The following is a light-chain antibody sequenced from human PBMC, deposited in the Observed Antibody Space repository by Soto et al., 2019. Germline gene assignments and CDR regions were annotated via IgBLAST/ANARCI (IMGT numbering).Light chain of an antibody. CDR1: QGVGSY. Sequence: EIVLTQSPATLSVSPGERATLSCRASQGVGSYLAWYQQKPGQAPRLLIYDASHRATDIPARFSGSGSGTDFTLTISSLEPEDFAVYYCQQRSDWPPGTFGGGTKVEIK. CDR2: DAS. V-gene: IGKV3-11*01. J-gene: IGKJ4*01. CDR3: QQRSDWPPGT.